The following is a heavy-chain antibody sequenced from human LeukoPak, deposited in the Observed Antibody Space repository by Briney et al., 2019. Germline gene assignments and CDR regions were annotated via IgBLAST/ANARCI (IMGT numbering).Heavy chain of an antibody. CDR2: IIPIFGTA. V-gene: IGHV1-69*13. CDR1: GYTFTSYG. J-gene: IGHJ4*02. Sequence: SVKVSCKASGYTFTSYGISWVRQAPGQGPEWMGGIIPIFGTANYAQKFQGRVTITADESTSTAYMELRSLRSEDTAVYYCARDAAIFDSSGYYYLWWGQGTLVTVSS. CDR3: ARDAAIFDSSGYYYLW. D-gene: IGHD3-22*01.